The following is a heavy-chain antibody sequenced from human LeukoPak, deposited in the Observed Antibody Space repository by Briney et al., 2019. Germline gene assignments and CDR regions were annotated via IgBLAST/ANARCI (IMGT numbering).Heavy chain of an antibody. J-gene: IGHJ4*02. Sequence: PGGTVRLSCAASGFSFSNAWMSWVRQAPGKGLEWVGRIKSKTDGGTTEYAAPVKGRLNISRDDSKNTLYLQMKSLKTEDTAVYYCTTDSSSSSYYWGQGTLVTVSS. D-gene: IGHD6-6*01. CDR3: TTDSSSSSYY. V-gene: IGHV3-15*01. CDR2: IKSKTDGGTT. CDR1: GFSFSNAW.